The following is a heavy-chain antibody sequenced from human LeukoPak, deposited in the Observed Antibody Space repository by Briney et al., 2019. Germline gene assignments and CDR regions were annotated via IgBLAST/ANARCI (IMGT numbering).Heavy chain of an antibody. V-gene: IGHV3-23*01. CDR1: GFTFSSYA. CDR3: AKDLVRRWLQFFDY. CDR2: ISGSGGST. J-gene: IGHJ4*02. Sequence: PGGSLRLSCAASGFTFSSYAMSWVRQAPGKGLEWVSAISGSGGSTYYADSVKGRFTTSRDNSKNTLYLQMNSLRAEDTAVYYCAKDLVRRWLQFFDYWGQGTLVTVSS. D-gene: IGHD5-24*01.